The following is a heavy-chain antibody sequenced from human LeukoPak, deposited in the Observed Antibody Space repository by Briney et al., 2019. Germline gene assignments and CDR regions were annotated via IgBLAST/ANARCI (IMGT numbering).Heavy chain of an antibody. CDR2: INHSGST. D-gene: IGHD6-13*01. CDR1: GGSFSGYY. V-gene: IGHV4-34*01. Sequence: SETLSLTCAVYGGSFSGYYWSWIRQPPGKGLEWIGEINHSGSTTYNPSLKSRVTISVDTSKNQFSLKLSSVTAADTAVYYCARGQSVAAAGIPFDPWGQGTLVTVSS. J-gene: IGHJ5*02. CDR3: ARGQSVAAAGIPFDP.